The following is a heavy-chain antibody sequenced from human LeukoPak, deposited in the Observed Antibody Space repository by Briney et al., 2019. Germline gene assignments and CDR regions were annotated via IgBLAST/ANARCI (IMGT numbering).Heavy chain of an antibody. Sequence: GGSLRLSCEASGFTFSNYAMSWVRQVPGKGLEWASTFSNSGGSTFYADSVKGRFTISRDNSKNTLYLQMNSLRDEDTAVYYCASRIPYDSSSYWGQGTLVTVSS. CDR1: GFTFSNYA. V-gene: IGHV3-23*01. CDR3: ASRIPYDSSSY. J-gene: IGHJ4*02. CDR2: FSNSGGST. D-gene: IGHD3-22*01.